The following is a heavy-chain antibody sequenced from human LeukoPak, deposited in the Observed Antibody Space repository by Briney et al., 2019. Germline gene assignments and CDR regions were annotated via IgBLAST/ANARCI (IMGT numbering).Heavy chain of an antibody. D-gene: IGHD1-26*01. CDR3: ARDRGATSKAYYYGMDV. CDR1: GGTFSSYA. V-gene: IGHV1-69*04. J-gene: IGHJ6*02. Sequence: ASVKVSCKASGGTFSSYAISWVRQAPGQGLEWMGRIIPILGIANYAQKFQGRVTITADKSTSTAYMELSSLRSEDTAVYYCARDRGATSKAYYYGMDVWGQGTMVTVSS. CDR2: IIPILGIA.